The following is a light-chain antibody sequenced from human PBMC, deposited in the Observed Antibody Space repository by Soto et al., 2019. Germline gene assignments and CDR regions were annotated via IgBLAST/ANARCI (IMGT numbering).Light chain of an antibody. V-gene: IGKV1-5*03. CDR1: QSISSW. CDR2: KAS. J-gene: IGKJ1*01. Sequence: DIQMTQSPSTLSASVGDRVTITCRASQSISSWLAWYQQKPGKAPNLLIYKASTLETGVPSRFSGSGSGTEFTLTISCLQPDDFATYYCQQYNTYRTFGQGTRVEIK. CDR3: QQYNTYRT.